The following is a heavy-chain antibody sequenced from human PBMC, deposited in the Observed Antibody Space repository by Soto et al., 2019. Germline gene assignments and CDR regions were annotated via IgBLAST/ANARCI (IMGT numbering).Heavy chain of an antibody. CDR1: GFSFTSYW. Sequence: EVQMVESGGGLVQPGGSLRLSCAPSGFSFTSYWMGWVRQAPGRGLECVANINQDGSEKYYVDSVKGRYTISRDNDRNSLYLQMNSLRGEDTSVYYCTRDEVWGQGTLVTVCS. V-gene: IGHV3-7*04. CDR3: TRDEV. J-gene: IGHJ4*02. CDR2: INQDGSEK.